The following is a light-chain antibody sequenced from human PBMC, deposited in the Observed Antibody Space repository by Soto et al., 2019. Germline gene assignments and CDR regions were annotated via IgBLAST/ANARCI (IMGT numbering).Light chain of an antibody. CDR1: TTDIGGYND. Sequence: QSALTQPASVSGSPGQSITISCTGTTTDIGGYNDVSWYQQHPDKAPKLLIYDVTHRPSGVSNRFSGSKSGTTASLTISGRQSEDESDDFCRSCTSGTKAGFGRGTQLTVL. J-gene: IGLJ7*01. CDR3: RSCTSGTKAG. V-gene: IGLV2-14*01. CDR2: DVT.